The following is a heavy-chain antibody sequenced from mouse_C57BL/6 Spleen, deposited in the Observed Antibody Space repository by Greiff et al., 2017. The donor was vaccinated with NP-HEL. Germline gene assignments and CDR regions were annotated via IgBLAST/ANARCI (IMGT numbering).Heavy chain of an antibody. J-gene: IGHJ4*01. D-gene: IGHD2-4*01. V-gene: IGHV5-9-1*02. CDR3: TRDREYYDYDKAYYYAMDY. CDR2: ISSGGDYI. Sequence: EVHLVESGEGLVKPGGSLKLSCAASGFTFSSYAMSWVRQTPEKRLEWVAYISSGGDYIYYADTVKGRFTISRDNARNTLYLQMSSLKSEDTAMYYCTRDREYYDYDKAYYYAMDYWGQGTSVTVSS. CDR1: GFTFSSYA.